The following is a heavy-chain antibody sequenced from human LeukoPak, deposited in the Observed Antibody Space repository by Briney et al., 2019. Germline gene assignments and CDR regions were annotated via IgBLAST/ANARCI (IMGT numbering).Heavy chain of an antibody. D-gene: IGHD6-19*01. CDR2: IKQDGSEK. J-gene: IGHJ5*02. CDR1: GFTFSDYW. CDR3: AREGPGSGWYL. Sequence: RGSLRLSCAASGFTFSDYWMTWVRQAPGKGLEWVANIKQDGSEKYYVDSVKGRFTISRDNAKNSLYMQMNSLRAEDTAVYYCAREGPGSGWYLWGQGTLVTVSS. V-gene: IGHV3-7*03.